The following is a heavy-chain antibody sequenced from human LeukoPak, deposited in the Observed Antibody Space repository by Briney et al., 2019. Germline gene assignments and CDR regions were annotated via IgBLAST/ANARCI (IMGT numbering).Heavy chain of an antibody. Sequence: GGSLRLSCAASGFTFSSYGMHWVRQAPGKGLEWVAVISYDGSNKYYADSVKGRFTISRDNSKNTLYLQMNSLRAEDTALYYCAREGTIVVGDAFDVWGQGTMVTVSS. CDR2: ISYDGSNK. CDR1: GFTFSSYG. CDR3: AREGTIVVGDAFDV. V-gene: IGHV3-30*03. J-gene: IGHJ3*01. D-gene: IGHD2-2*01.